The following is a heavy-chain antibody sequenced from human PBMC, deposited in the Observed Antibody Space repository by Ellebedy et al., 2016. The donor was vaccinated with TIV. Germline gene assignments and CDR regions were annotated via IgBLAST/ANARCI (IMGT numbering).Heavy chain of an antibody. CDR2: ISYDANNK. J-gene: IGHJ4*02. V-gene: IGHV3-30*03. CDR3: ARDLDKSSGWYGGAAY. D-gene: IGHD6-19*01. CDR1: GFTFSSYD. Sequence: GESLKISCAASGFTFSSYDMHWVRQAPGKGLEWVALISYDANNKYYADSVKGRFTISRDNSKNSLYLQMNSLRAEDTAVYYCARDLDKSSGWYGGAAYWGQGTLVTVSS.